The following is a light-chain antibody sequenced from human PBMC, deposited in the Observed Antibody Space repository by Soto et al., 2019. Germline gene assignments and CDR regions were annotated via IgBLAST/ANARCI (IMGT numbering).Light chain of an antibody. CDR3: QQHNSYPWT. J-gene: IGKJ1*01. V-gene: IGKV1-5*01. CDR1: QSISSW. Sequence: DIQMTQSPSTLSASVGDRVPITCRASQSISSWLAWYQQKPGKAPKLLIYDASSLESGVPARFSGSGSGTEFTLTISSLQPDDFATYYCQQHNSYPWTFGQGTKVDI. CDR2: DAS.